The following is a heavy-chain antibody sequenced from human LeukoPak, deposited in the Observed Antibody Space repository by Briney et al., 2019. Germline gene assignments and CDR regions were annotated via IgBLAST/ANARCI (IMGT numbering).Heavy chain of an antibody. CDR1: GGSISSYY. CDR2: IYCSGST. CDR3: ASLRYGSGSQGALDYGSDY. Sequence: SETLSLTCTVSGGSISSYYWSWIRQPPGKGLEWIGYIYCSGSTNYNPSLKSRVTISVDTSKNQFSLKLSSVTAADTAVYYCASLRYGSGSQGALDYGSDYWGQGTLVTVSS. J-gene: IGHJ4*02. D-gene: IGHD3-10*01. V-gene: IGHV4-59*01.